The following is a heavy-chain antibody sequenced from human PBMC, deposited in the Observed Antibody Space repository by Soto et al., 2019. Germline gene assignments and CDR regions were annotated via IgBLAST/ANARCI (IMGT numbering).Heavy chain of an antibody. D-gene: IGHD3-22*01. Sequence: QVQLVESGGGVVQPGGSLRLSCAASGFAFSTSVIHWVRQAPGKGLEWMAHISYNGNKKHYADSVKGRFTVSRDISESTLYLPMNSLRAEDTAVYYCAREQFEDGRGHYDHWGQGTLVSVSS. V-gene: IGHV3-30*03. CDR2: ISYNGNKK. CDR3: AREQFEDGRGHYDH. CDR1: GFAFSTSV. J-gene: IGHJ4*02.